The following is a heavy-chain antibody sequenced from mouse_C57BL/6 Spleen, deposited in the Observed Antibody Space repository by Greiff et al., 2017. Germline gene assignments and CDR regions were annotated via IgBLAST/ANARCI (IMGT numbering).Heavy chain of an antibody. CDR1: GFNIKDDY. V-gene: IGHV14-4*01. J-gene: IGHJ3*01. D-gene: IGHD4-1*01. Sequence: VQLQQSGAELVRPGASVKLSCTASGFNIKDDYMHWVKQRPEQGLEWIGWIDPENGDTEYASKFQGKATITADTSSNTAYLQLSSLTSEDTAVYYCTPSLTGTGFAYWGQGTLVTVSA. CDR2: IDPENGDT. CDR3: TPSLTGTGFAY.